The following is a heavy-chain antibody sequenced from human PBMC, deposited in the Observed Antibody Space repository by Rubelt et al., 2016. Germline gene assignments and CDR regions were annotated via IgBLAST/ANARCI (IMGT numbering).Heavy chain of an antibody. D-gene: IGHD6-19*01. J-gene: IGHJ4*02. CDR1: GGSISSGGYY. Sequence: ESGPGLVKPSQTLSLTCTVSGGSISSGGYYWSWIRQHPGKALEWLALIDWDDDKYYSTSLKTRLTISKDTSKNQVVLTMTNMDPVDTATYYCARLVAGLPFDYWGQGSLVTVSS. V-gene: IGHV2-70*01. CDR2: IDWDDDK. CDR3: ARLVAGLPFDY.